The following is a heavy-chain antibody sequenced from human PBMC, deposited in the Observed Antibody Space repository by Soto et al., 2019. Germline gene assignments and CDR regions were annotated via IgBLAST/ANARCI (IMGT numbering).Heavy chain of an antibody. J-gene: IGHJ4*02. D-gene: IGHD2-2*02. Sequence: ASVKVSCKASGYTFTSYYMHWVRQAPGQGLEWMGIINPSGGSTSYAQKFQGRVTMTRDTSTSTVYMELSSLRSEDTAVYYCATHCSSTSCYTGGYFDYWGQGTLVTVSS. CDR1: GYTFTSYY. CDR3: ATHCSSTSCYTGGYFDY. CDR2: INPSGGST. V-gene: IGHV1-46*03.